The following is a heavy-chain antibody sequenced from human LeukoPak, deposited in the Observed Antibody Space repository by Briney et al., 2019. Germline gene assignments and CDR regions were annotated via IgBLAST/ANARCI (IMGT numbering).Heavy chain of an antibody. CDR2: IRYDGSNE. Sequence: GGSLRLSCAASGFTFSSYGMHWVRQAPGKGLEWVSFIRYDGSNEYYADSVRGRFTISRDNSKNTLYLQMSSLRADDTAVYYCAKDSGWILFDDWGQGTLVTVSS. V-gene: IGHV3-30*02. CDR3: AKDSGWILFDD. D-gene: IGHD2-2*03. J-gene: IGHJ4*02. CDR1: GFTFSSYG.